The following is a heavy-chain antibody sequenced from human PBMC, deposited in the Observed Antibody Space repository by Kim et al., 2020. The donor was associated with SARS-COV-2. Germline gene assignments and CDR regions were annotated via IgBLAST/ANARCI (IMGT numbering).Heavy chain of an antibody. D-gene: IGHD2-15*01. CDR2: ISYDGSNK. CDR1: GFTFSSYG. CDR3: AKGPWSGGSVPSNY. Sequence: GGSLRLSCAASGFTFSSYGMHWVRQAPGKGLEWVAVISYDGSNKYYADSVKGRFTISRDNSKNTLYLQMNSLRAEDTAVYYCAKGPWSGGSVPSNYWGQGTLVTVSS. J-gene: IGHJ4*02. V-gene: IGHV3-30*18.